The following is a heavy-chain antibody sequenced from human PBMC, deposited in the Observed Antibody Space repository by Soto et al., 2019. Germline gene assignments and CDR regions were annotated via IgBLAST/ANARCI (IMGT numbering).Heavy chain of an antibody. D-gene: IGHD3-10*02. CDR2: IFYIGST. CDR1: GGSISSYY. CDR3: ASMIGDPVLSFDS. Sequence: QVQLQESGPGLVKPSETLSLTCTVSGGSISSYYWSWIRQPPGKGLEWIGFIFYIGSTSYNPSLTSRVTISIDTSEYQFSLKLNSVTAADTAVYYCASMIGDPVLSFDSWGQGTLVAVSS. V-gene: IGHV4-59*01. J-gene: IGHJ5*01.